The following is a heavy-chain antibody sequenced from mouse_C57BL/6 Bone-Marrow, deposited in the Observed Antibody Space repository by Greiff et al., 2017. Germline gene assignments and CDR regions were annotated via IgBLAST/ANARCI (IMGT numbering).Heavy chain of an antibody. Sequence: VQLQQSGPELVKPGASVKISCKASGYSFTSYYIHWVKQRPGQGLEWIGWIYPGSGNTKYNEKFKGKATLTADTSSSTAYMQLSRLTSEDSAVYYCASYDYEAWFAYWGQGTLVTVSA. CDR3: ASYDYEAWFAY. V-gene: IGHV1-66*01. CDR2: IYPGSGNT. J-gene: IGHJ3*01. CDR1: GYSFTSYY. D-gene: IGHD2-4*01.